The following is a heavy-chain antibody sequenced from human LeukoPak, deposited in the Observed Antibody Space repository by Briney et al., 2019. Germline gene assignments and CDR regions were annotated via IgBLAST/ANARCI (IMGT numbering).Heavy chain of an antibody. CDR1: GGSFSGYY. D-gene: IGHD1-26*01. CDR3: ASEETSGSYS. Sequence: SETLSLTCAVYGGSFSGYYWSWIRQPPGKGREWIGEINHSGSTNYNPSLKSRVTISVDTSKNQFSLKLSSVTAADMAVYYCASEETSGSYSWGQGTLVTVSS. CDR2: INHSGST. V-gene: IGHV4-34*01. J-gene: IGHJ4*02.